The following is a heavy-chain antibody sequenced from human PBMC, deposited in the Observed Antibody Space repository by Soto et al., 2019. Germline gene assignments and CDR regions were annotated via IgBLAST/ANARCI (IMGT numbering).Heavy chain of an antibody. D-gene: IGHD3-16*02. CDR2: IYYSGST. CDR1: GGSISSYY. V-gene: IGHV4-59*08. Sequence: SETLSLTCTVSGGSISSYYWSWIRQPPGKGLEWIGYIYYSGSTNYNPSLKSRVTISVDTSKNQFSLKLSSVTAADTAVYYCASLFRDDYVWGSYRSAFDYWGQGTLVTVSS. CDR3: ASLFRDDYVWGSYRSAFDY. J-gene: IGHJ4*02.